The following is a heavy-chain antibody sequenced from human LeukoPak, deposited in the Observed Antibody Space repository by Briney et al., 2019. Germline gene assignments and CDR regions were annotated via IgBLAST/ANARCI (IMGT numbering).Heavy chain of an antibody. V-gene: IGHV1-24*01. CDR2: FDPEDGET. J-gene: IGHJ3*02. CDR3: ATSVVPAAIQLHGAFDI. D-gene: IGHD2-2*02. Sequence: ASVKVSCKVSGYTLTELSMHWVRQAPGKGLEWMGGFDPEDGETIYAQKFQGRVAMTEDTSTDTAYMELSSLRSEDTAVYYCATSVVPAAIQLHGAFDIWGQGTMVTVSS. CDR1: GYTLTELS.